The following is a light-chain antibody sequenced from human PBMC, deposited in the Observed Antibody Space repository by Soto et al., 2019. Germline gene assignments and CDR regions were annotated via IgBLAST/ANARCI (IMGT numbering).Light chain of an antibody. J-gene: IGLJ1*01. CDR3: SSYTTSNTRQIV. V-gene: IGLV2-14*03. CDR1: SSDVGGYNY. Sequence: QSVLTQPASVSGSPGQSITISCTGTSSDVGGYNYVSWYQHHPGKAPKLIIYDVTNRPSGVSNPFSGSKSGNTASLTISGLLPEDEADYYCSSYTTSNTRQIVFGTGTGHRP. CDR2: DVT.